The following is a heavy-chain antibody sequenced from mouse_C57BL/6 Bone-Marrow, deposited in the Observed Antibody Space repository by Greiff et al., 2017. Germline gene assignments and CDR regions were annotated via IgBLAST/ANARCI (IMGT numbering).Heavy chain of an antibody. CDR2: INPYNGGT. Sequence: VQLQQSGPVLVKPGASVKMSCKASGYTFTDYYMNWVKQSHGKSLEWIGVINPYNGGTSYNQKFKGKATLTVDKSSSTAYMELNSLTSEDSAVYYCARRIYYGNYRGGAMDYWGQGTSVTVSS. V-gene: IGHV1-19*01. CDR3: ARRIYYGNYRGGAMDY. D-gene: IGHD2-1*01. J-gene: IGHJ4*01. CDR1: GYTFTDYY.